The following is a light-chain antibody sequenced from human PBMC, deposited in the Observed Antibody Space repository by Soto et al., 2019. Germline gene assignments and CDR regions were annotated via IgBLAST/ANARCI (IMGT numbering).Light chain of an antibody. V-gene: IGKV3-15*01. CDR3: XQYNNWPPGT. Sequence: EIVMTQSPATLSVSPGERATLSCRASQSVSSHLAWYQQKPGQAPRLLIYGASTRATGIPARFSGSGSGTEFXXTXSXPXXEDXAVXYXXQYNNWPPGTFGPGTKVDIK. CDR2: GAS. J-gene: IGKJ3*01. CDR1: QSVSSH.